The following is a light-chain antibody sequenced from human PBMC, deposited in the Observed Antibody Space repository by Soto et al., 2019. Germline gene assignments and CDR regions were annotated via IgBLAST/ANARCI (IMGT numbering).Light chain of an antibody. J-gene: IGKJ1*01. CDR1: QTIHSS. CDR3: QQYKTYSWT. V-gene: IGKV1-5*01. Sequence: DVQMTQSPSTLSASVGDRVTITCRASQTIHSSLAWYQQKAGKAPKLLIYDASNLESGVPSRFSGSGSGTEFTLTISSLQPDDFATYYCQQYKTYSWTFGQGTKVDIK. CDR2: DAS.